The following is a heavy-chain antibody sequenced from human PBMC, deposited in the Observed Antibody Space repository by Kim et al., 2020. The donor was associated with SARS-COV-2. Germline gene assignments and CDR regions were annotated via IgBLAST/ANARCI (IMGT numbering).Heavy chain of an antibody. CDR1: GYTFTSYA. V-gene: IGHV1-3*01. Sequence: ASVKVSCKASGYTFTSYAMHWVRQAPGQRLEWMGWINAGNGNTKYSQKFQGRVTITRDTSASTAYMELSSLRSEDTAVYYCAREGAGFKGDWDYWGQGTLVTVSS. CDR3: AREGAGFKGDWDY. CDR2: INAGNGNT. D-gene: IGHD1-26*01. J-gene: IGHJ4*02.